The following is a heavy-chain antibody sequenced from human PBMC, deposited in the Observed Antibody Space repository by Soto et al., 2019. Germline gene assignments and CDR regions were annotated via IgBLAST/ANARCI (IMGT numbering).Heavy chain of an antibody. V-gene: IGHV3-43D*04. Sequence: VGSLRLSCAASGFTFDDYAMHWVRQAPGKGLEWVSLISWDGGSTYYADSVKGRFTISGDNSKNSLYLQMNSLRAEDTALYYCAKDMGPMGYYYYGMDVWGQGTTVTVSS. J-gene: IGHJ6*02. D-gene: IGHD2-8*01. CDR2: ISWDGGST. CDR3: AKDMGPMGYYYYGMDV. CDR1: GFTFDDYA.